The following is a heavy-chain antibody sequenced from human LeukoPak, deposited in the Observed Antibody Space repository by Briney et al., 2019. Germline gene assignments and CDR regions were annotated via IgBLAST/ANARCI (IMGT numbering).Heavy chain of an antibody. J-gene: IGHJ4*02. CDR3: ARDYYDSSGVFDY. CDR1: GGSISSSSYY. D-gene: IGHD3-22*01. Sequence: PSETLSLTCTVSGGSISSSSYYWGWIRQPPGKGLEWIGSIYYSGSTYYNPSLRSRVTISVNTSKNQFSLKLSSVTAADTAVYSCARDYYDSSGVFDYWGQGTLVTVSS. CDR2: IYYSGST. V-gene: IGHV4-39*07.